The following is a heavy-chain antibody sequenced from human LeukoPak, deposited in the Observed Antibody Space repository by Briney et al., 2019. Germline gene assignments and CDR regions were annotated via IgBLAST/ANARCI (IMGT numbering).Heavy chain of an antibody. Sequence: GGSLRLSCAASGFTFSSYWMSWVRQAPGKGLEWVANIKQDGSEKYYVDSVKGRFTISRDNAKNSLYLQMNSLRAEDTAVYYCARDLSGVTGYTYGRGIDYWGQGTLVTVSP. CDR3: ARDLSGVTGYTYGRGIDY. J-gene: IGHJ4*02. CDR1: GFTFSSYW. D-gene: IGHD5-18*01. V-gene: IGHV3-7*01. CDR2: IKQDGSEK.